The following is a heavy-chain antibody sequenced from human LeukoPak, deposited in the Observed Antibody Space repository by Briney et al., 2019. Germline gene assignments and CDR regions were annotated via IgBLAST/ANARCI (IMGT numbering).Heavy chain of an antibody. D-gene: IGHD2-2*02. V-gene: IGHV3-73*01. Sequence: GGSLRLSCAASGFTFSGSAMYWVRQASGKGLEWVGRVRSKANSYATAYAASVKGRFTISRDDSKNTAYLQMNSLRVEDTAVYYCAKGYRFFDFWGHGALVTVSS. CDR2: VRSKANSYAT. CDR3: AKGYRFFDF. CDR1: GFTFSGSA. J-gene: IGHJ4*01.